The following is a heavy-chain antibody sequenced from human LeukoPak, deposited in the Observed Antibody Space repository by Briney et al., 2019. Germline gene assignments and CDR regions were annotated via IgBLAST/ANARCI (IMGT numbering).Heavy chain of an antibody. Sequence: PGGSLRLSCVASGYTFSTYWMNWVRQAPGKGLEWVAGIKQDGSDQYYVDSVKGRFTISRDNSKDTLFLQMDSLRVEDTAVYYCATFCSGGDCYSFAPWGQGTLVTVSS. J-gene: IGHJ5*02. CDR3: ATFCSGGDCYSFAP. V-gene: IGHV3-7*03. CDR1: GYTFSTYW. CDR2: IKQDGSDQ. D-gene: IGHD2-15*01.